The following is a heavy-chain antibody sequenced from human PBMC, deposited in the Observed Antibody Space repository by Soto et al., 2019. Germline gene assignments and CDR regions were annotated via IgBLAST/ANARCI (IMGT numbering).Heavy chain of an antibody. CDR1: GGSISSGGYS. V-gene: IGHV4-30-2*01. CDR2: IYHSGST. CDR3: ASARIAVADHDFDI. Sequence: QLQLQESGSGLVKPSQTLSLTCAVSGGSISSGGYSWSWIRQPPGKGLEWIGYIYHSGSTYYNPSLKSRVTISVDRSNNQLSLKLSSVTGAETAVYYCASARIAVADHDFDIWVQGKMVTVSA. J-gene: IGHJ3*02. D-gene: IGHD6-19*01.